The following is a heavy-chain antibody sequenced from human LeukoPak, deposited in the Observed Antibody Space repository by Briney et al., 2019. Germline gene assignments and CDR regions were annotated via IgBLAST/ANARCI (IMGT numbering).Heavy chain of an antibody. V-gene: IGHV3-66*01. Sequence: GGSLRLSCAASGFTVSSNYMSWVRQAPGKGLEWVSVIYSGGSTYYADSVKGRFTISRDNSKNTLYLQMNSPRAEDTAVYYCARDFDSSGYPGYWGQGTLVTVSS. CDR1: GFTVSSNY. D-gene: IGHD3-22*01. CDR2: IYSGGST. J-gene: IGHJ4*02. CDR3: ARDFDSSGYPGY.